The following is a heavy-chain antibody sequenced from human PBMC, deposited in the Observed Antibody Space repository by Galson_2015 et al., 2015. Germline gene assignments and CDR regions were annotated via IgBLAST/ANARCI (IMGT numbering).Heavy chain of an antibody. Sequence: SLRLSCAASGFTFDDYGMHWVRQAPGKGLEWVSGISWNSDAIDYADSVKGRFSISRDNVKNSLYLQMNSLRAADTALYYCAKGSGRSYFYYTDVWGKGTTVTVSS. J-gene: IGHJ6*03. CDR2: ISWNSDAI. V-gene: IGHV3-9*01. CDR3: AKGSGRSYFYYTDV. D-gene: IGHD2-15*01. CDR1: GFTFDDYG.